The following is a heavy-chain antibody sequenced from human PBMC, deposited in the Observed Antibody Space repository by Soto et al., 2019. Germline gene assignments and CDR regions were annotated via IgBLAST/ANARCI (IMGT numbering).Heavy chain of an antibody. CDR1: GFTFSNAW. V-gene: IGHV3-15*07. CDR3: TTDRFDYRMIKLFDY. J-gene: IGHJ4*02. CDR2: IKSKTDGGTT. Sequence: GGSLRLSCAASGFTFSNAWMNWVRQAPGKGLEWVGRIKSKTDGGTTDYAAPVKGRFTISRDDSKNTLYLQMNSLKTEDTAVYYCTTDRFDYRMIKLFDYWGQGTLVTVSS. D-gene: IGHD4-4*01.